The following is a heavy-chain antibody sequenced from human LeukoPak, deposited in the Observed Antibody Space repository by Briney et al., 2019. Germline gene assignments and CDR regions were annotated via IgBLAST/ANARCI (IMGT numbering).Heavy chain of an antibody. V-gene: IGHV1-46*01. Sequence: ASVKVSCKASGYTFTSYYMHWVRQAPGQGLEWMGIINPSGGSTSYAQKFQGRVTMTRDTSTSTVYMELSSLRSEDTAVYYCARVAEDSSGYHHFGLFWYFDLWGRGTLVTVSS. CDR1: GYTFTSYY. D-gene: IGHD3-22*01. CDR3: ARVAEDSSGYHHFGLFWYFDL. CDR2: INPSGGST. J-gene: IGHJ2*01.